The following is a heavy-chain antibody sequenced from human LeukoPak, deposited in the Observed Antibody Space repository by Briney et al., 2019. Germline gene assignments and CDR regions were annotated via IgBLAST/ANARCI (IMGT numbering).Heavy chain of an antibody. CDR3: AKHSFDSGDYFDE. V-gene: IGHV4-30-4*01. D-gene: IGHD3-22*01. CDR1: GGSISSXXXX. CDR2: IYYSGST. Sequence: SETLSXTCTXSGGSISSXXXXXXWVRQPPXXXXXXIGYIYYSGSTYYNPSXKSRVTISVDTSKNQFSLKLSSVTAADTAVYYCAKHSFDSGDYFDEWGQGTLVTVSS. J-gene: IGHJ4*02.